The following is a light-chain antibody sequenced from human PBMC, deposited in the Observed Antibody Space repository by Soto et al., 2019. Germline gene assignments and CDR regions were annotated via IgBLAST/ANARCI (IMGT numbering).Light chain of an antibody. Sequence: QSVLTHPRSVSGAPGQSVTISCTGTSSDVGGYIYVSWYQQHPGKAPKLMMFDVSKRPSGVPDRFSGSKSDNTASLTISGLQTEDEADYFCCSYAGNYTYVFGTGTKVTVL. CDR2: DVS. V-gene: IGLV2-11*01. CDR3: CSYAGNYTYV. J-gene: IGLJ1*01. CDR1: SSDVGGYIY.